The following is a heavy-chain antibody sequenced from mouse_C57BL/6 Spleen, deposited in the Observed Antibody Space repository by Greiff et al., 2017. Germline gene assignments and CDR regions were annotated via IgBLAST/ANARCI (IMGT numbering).Heavy chain of an antibody. CDR2: IYPGSGST. J-gene: IGHJ4*01. V-gene: IGHV1-55*01. CDR3: ARSGDAMDY. D-gene: IGHD3-1*01. Sequence: QVQLQQPGAELVKPGASVKMSCKASGYTFTNYWITWVKQRPGQGLEWIGDIYPGSGSTNYNEKFKSKATLTVDTSSSTAYLQLSSLTSEDSAVYYCARSGDAMDYWGQGTSVTVSS. CDR1: GYTFTNYW.